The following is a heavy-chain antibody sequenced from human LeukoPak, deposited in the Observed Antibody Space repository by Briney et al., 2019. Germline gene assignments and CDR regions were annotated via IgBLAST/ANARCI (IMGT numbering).Heavy chain of an antibody. Sequence: GGSLRLSCAASGFTFSSYGMNWVRQAPGKGLEWVSYISSSSSTIHYADSVKGRFTISRDNAKNSLYLQMNSLRDEDTAVYYCARDSYSGSWYFQHWGQGTLVTVSS. CDR1: GFTFSSYG. V-gene: IGHV3-48*02. J-gene: IGHJ1*01. CDR2: ISSSSSTI. CDR3: ARDSYSGSWYFQH. D-gene: IGHD6-13*01.